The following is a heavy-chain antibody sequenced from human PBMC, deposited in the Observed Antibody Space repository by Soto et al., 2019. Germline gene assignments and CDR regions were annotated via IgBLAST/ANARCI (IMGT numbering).Heavy chain of an antibody. J-gene: IGHJ6*02. CDR2: INHSGST. CDR3: ASGGVMDEFYYYYGMDV. V-gene: IGHV4-34*01. CDR1: GGSFSGYY. Sequence: QVQLQQWGAGLLKPSETLSLTCAVYGGSFSGYYWSWIRQPPGKGLEWIGEINHSGSTNYNPSLKSRVTISVDTSKHQFSLKLSSVTAADTAVYYCASGGVMDEFYYYYGMDVWGQGTTVTVSS. D-gene: IGHD2-21*01.